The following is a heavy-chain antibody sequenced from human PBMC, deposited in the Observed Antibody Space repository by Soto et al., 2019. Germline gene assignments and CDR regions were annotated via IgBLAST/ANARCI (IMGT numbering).Heavy chain of an antibody. J-gene: IGHJ6*02. CDR2: INHSGST. D-gene: IGHD1-7*01. CDR3: ARGPLCITGTCYYGMDV. CDR1: GGSFSGYY. Sequence: SETLSLTYAVYGGSFSGYYWSWIRQPPGKGLEWIGEINHSGSTNYNPSLKSRVTISVDTSKNQFSLKLSSVTAADTAVYYCARGPLCITGTCYYGMDVWGQGTTVTVSS. V-gene: IGHV4-34*01.